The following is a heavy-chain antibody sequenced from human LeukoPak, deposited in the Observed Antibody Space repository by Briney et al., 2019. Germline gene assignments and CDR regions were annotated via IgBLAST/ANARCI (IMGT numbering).Heavy chain of an antibody. V-gene: IGHV3-23*01. Sequence: GGSLTLSCAVSGVTISNYGLSWVRQPPGQGLEWVGGRSGSGGGTNYADSVKGRFTISRDNPKHTLYLQMNGLRADDTAVYFCAKRGVVIRVILVGFHKEAYYFDSGGQGDLVTVSS. CDR2: RSGSGGGT. J-gene: IGHJ4*02. CDR3: AKRGVVIRVILVGFHKEAYYFDS. D-gene: IGHD3-22*01. CDR1: GVTISNYG.